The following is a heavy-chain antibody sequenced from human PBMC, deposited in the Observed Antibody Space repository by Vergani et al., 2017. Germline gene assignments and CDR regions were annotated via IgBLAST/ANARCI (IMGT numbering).Heavy chain of an antibody. CDR3: ARDGAQKGYDFWSGNNWFDP. Sequence: QVQLVQSGAEVKKPGSSVKVSCKASGGTFSSYAISWVRQAPGQGLEWMGGIIPIFGTANYAQKFQGRVTITADESTSTAYMELSSLRSEDTAVYYCARDGAQKGYDFWSGNNWFDPWGQGTLVTVSS. V-gene: IGHV1-69*01. CDR1: GGTFSSYA. CDR2: IIPIFGTA. J-gene: IGHJ5*02. D-gene: IGHD3-3*01.